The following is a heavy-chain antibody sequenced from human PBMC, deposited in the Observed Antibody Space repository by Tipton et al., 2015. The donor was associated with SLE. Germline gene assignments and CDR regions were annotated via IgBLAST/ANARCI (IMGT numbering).Heavy chain of an antibody. D-gene: IGHD6-13*01. Sequence: LRLSCTVSGGSISSSSYYWGWIRQPPGKGLEWIGSIYYSGSTYYNPSLKSRVTISVDTSKNQFSLKLSSVTAADTAVYYCASLPYSSSNYYYGMDVWGQGTTVTVSS. CDR3: ASLPYSSSNYYYGMDV. J-gene: IGHJ6*02. CDR1: GGSISSSSYY. CDR2: IYYSGST. V-gene: IGHV4-39*01.